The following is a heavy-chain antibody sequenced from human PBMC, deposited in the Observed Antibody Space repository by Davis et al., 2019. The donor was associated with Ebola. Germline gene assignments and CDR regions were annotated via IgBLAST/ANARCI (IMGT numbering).Heavy chain of an antibody. CDR3: AKSIRGRPGNNWFDP. CDR2: ISGSGGSK. J-gene: IGHJ5*02. V-gene: IGHV3-23*01. Sequence: GESLKISCAVSGFTFSNYVMNWVRQAPGKGLEWVSAISGSGGSKYYADSVKGRFTISRDNSRNTLYLKMNSLRAENTALYYWAKSIRGRPGNNWFDPWGQGTLVTVSS. D-gene: IGHD3-10*01. CDR1: GFTFSNYV.